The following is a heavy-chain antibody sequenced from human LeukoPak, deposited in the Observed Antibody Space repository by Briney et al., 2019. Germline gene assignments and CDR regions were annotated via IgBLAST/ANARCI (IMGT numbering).Heavy chain of an antibody. CDR3: ARPRGNYYDSSGYYDAFDI. Sequence: GGSLRLSCAASGFTFSSYWMSWVRQAPGKGLEWVSYISSSGSTIYCADSVKGRFTISRDNAKNSLYLQMNSLIAEDTAVYYCARPRGNYYDSSGYYDAFDIWGQGTMVTVSS. J-gene: IGHJ3*02. CDR2: ISSSGSTI. CDR1: GFTFSSYW. V-gene: IGHV3-48*04. D-gene: IGHD3-22*01.